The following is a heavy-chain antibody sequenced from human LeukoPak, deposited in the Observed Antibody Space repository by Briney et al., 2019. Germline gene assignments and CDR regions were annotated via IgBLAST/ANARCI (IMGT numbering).Heavy chain of an antibody. CDR2: IILIFGTA. CDR3: ASTLRYDSSGYPFDY. V-gene: IGHV1-69*13. Sequence: SVKVSCKASGGTFISYAISWVRQAPGQGLEWMGGIILIFGTANYAQKFQGRVTITADESTSTAYMELSSLRSEDTAVYYCASTLRYDSSGYPFDYWGQGTLVTVSS. J-gene: IGHJ4*02. D-gene: IGHD3-22*01. CDR1: GGTFISYA.